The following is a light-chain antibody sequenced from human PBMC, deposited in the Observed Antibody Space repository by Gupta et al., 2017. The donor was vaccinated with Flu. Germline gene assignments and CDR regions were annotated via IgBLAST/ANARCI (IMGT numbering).Light chain of an antibody. CDR3: QETYSIPWT. CDR2: AAS. J-gene: IGKJ1*01. V-gene: IGKV1-39*01. CDR1: QSISNY. Sequence: DRVTITCRASQSISNYLNWYQQKPGKAPKLLIYAASSLQSGVPSRFSGSGSGTDFTLTISSLQPEDFASYYCQETYSIPWTFGQGTKVEIK.